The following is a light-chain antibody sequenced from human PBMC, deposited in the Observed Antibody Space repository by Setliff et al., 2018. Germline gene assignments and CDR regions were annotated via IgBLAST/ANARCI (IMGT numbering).Light chain of an antibody. V-gene: IGLV2-14*01. J-gene: IGLJ1*01. CDR1: SSDVGAYNY. Sequence: QSVLAQPASVSGSPGQSITISCTGTSSDVGAYNYVSWYQQHLGKAPKLMIYEVSNRPSGVSNRFSGSKSGNTASLTISGLQAEDEADYYCTSYTSTARVFGTGTKVTVL. CDR3: TSYTSTARV. CDR2: EVS.